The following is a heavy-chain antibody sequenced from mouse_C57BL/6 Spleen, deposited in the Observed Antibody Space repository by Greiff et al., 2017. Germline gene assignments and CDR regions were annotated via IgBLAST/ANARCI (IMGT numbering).Heavy chain of an antibody. CDR3: TTQDYDYDGFAY. CDR1: GFNIKDDY. J-gene: IGHJ3*01. V-gene: IGHV14-4*01. Sequence: EVQLVESGAELVRPGASVKLSCTASGFNIKDDYMHWVKQRPEQGLEWIGWIDPENGDTEYASKFQGKATITADTSSNTAYLQLSSLTSEDTAVYYCTTQDYDYDGFAYWGQGTLVTVSA. D-gene: IGHD2-4*01. CDR2: IDPENGDT.